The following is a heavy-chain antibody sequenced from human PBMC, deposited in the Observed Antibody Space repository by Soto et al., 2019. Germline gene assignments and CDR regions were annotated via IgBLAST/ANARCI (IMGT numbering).Heavy chain of an antibody. Sequence: EVQLVESGGGLVQPGRSLRLSCAASGFTFDDYAMHWVRQAPGKGLEWVSGISWNSGSIGYADSVKGRFTISRDNAKNSWYLQMNSLRAEDTALYYCAKDAITMVRGVISYYGMDVWGQGTTVTVSS. CDR1: GFTFDDYA. CDR3: AKDAITMVRGVISYYGMDV. J-gene: IGHJ6*02. D-gene: IGHD3-10*01. V-gene: IGHV3-9*01. CDR2: ISWNSGSI.